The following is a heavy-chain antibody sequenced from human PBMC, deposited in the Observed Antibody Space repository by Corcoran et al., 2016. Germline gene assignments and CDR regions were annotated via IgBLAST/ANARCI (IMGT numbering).Heavy chain of an antibody. CDR3: ASGDDYGDPGDY. CDR1: GGSISSSSYY. Sequence: QLQLQESGPGLVKPSETLSLTCTVSGGSISSSSYYWGWIRQPPGKGLEWIGSIYYSGSTYYNPSLKSRVTISVDTSKNQFSLKLSSVTAADTAVYYCASGDDYGDPGDYWGQGTLVTVSS. D-gene: IGHD4-17*01. CDR2: IYYSGST. J-gene: IGHJ4*02. V-gene: IGHV4-39*01.